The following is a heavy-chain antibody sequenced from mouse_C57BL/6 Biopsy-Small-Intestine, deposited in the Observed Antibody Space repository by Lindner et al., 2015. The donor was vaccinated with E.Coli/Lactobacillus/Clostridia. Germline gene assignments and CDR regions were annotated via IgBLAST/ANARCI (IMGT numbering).Heavy chain of an antibody. V-gene: IGHV5-17*01. CDR1: GFTFSDYG. Sequence: VQLQESGGGLVKPGGSLKLSCAASGFTFSDYGMHWVRQAPEKGLEWIAYISSGSSTIYYADTLRGRFTIPRDNAKNTLFLQMTSLRSEDTAMYYCGRRGRDYYAMDYWGQGTSVTVSS. J-gene: IGHJ4*01. CDR2: ISSGSSTI. CDR3: GRRGRDYYAMDY.